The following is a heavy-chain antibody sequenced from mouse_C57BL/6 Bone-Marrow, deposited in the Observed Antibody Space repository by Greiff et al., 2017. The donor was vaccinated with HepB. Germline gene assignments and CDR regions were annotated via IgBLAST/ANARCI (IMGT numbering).Heavy chain of an antibody. CDR3: ARYDYDDEGFAY. V-gene: IGHV2-2*01. D-gene: IGHD2-4*01. Sequence: QVHVKQSGPGLVQPSQRLSITCTVSGFSLTSYGVHWVRQSPGKGLEWLGVIWSGGSTDYNAAFISRLSISKDNSKSQVFFKMNSLQADDTAIYYCARYDYDDEGFAYWGQGTLVTVSA. J-gene: IGHJ3*01. CDR2: IWSGGST. CDR1: GFSLTSYG.